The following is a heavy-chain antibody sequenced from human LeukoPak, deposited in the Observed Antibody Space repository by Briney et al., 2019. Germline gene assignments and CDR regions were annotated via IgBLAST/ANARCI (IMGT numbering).Heavy chain of an antibody. D-gene: IGHD3-10*01. J-gene: IGHJ3*02. CDR3: ARGITMVRGVMPSDASDI. CDR2: IYYSGST. V-gene: IGHV4-59*01. CDR1: GGSISSYY. Sequence: SETLSLTCTVSGGSISSYYWSWIRQPPGKGLEWIGYIYYSGSTNYNPSLKSRVTISVDTSKNQFSLKLSSVTAADTAVYYCARGITMVRGVMPSDASDIWGQGAMVTVSS.